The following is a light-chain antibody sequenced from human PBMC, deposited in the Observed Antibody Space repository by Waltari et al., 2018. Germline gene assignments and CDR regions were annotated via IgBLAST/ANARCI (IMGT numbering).Light chain of an antibody. J-gene: IGLJ2*01. Sequence: QSALTQPASVSGSPGQSITISCTGTSSDVGGYNYVSWYQQHPGKAPKLMIYEVSNRPSGVSNRFSGSKSGNTASLTIFGLQAEDEADYYCSSYTSSSTLGGVFGGGTKLTVL. CDR2: EVS. CDR3: SSYTSSSTLGGV. CDR1: SSDVGGYNY. V-gene: IGLV2-14*01.